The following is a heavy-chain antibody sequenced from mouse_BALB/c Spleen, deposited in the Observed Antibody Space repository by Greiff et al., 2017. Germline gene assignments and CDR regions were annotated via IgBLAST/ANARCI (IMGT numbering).Heavy chain of an antibody. Sequence: VQLQQSGAELVMPGASVKMSCKASGYTFTDYWMHWVKQRPGQGLEWIGAIDTSDSYTSYNQKFKGKATLTVDESSSTAYMQLSSLTSEDSAVYYCARYAPGAMDYWGQGTSVTVSA. CDR1: GYTFTDYW. CDR2: IDTSDSYT. V-gene: IGHV1-69*01. CDR3: ARYAPGAMDY. J-gene: IGHJ4*01.